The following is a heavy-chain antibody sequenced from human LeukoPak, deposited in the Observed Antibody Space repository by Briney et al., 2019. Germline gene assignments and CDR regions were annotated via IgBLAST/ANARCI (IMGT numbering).Heavy chain of an antibody. CDR2: INHSGST. V-gene: IGHV4-34*01. CDR1: GGPFSGYY. CDR3: ARGDYGDYGAFDI. D-gene: IGHD4-17*01. Sequence: SETLSLTCALYGGPFSGYYWSWIRQPPGKGLEWIGEINHSGSTNYNPSLKSRVTISVDTSKNQFSLTLSSVTAADTAVYYCARGDYGDYGAFDIWGQGTMVTVST. J-gene: IGHJ3*02.